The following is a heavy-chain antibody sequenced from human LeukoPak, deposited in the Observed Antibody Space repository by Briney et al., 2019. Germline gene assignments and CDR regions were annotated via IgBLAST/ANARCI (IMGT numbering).Heavy chain of an antibody. Sequence: ASVKVSCKASGYTFTSYDINWVRQATGQGLEWMGWMNPNSGNTGYAQKFQGRVTMTRNTSISTAYMELSSLRSEDTAVYYCARDAIDYGDYETYYYYMDVWGKGATVTVSS. CDR3: ARDAIDYGDYETYYYYMDV. CDR2: MNPNSGNT. V-gene: IGHV1-8*01. D-gene: IGHD4-17*01. CDR1: GYTFTSYD. J-gene: IGHJ6*03.